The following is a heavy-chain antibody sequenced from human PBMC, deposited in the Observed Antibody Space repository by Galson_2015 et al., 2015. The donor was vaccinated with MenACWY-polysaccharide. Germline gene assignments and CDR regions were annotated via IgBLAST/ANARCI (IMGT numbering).Heavy chain of an antibody. CDR3: AKMVQQTTKNDY. CDR2: ITGSGGDT. V-gene: IGHV3-23*01. Sequence: SLRLSCAASGFTFSSYTMRWVRQAPGKGLEWVSAITGSGGDTFYTDSVRGRFTISRDNARNTLHLQMNGLRGEDTAVYYCAKMVQQTTKNDYWGQGTLVTVSS. D-gene: IGHD4-17*01. CDR1: GFTFSSYT. J-gene: IGHJ4*02.